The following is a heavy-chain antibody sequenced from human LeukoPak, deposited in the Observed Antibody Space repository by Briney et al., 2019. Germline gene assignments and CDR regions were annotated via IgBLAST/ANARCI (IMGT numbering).Heavy chain of an antibody. CDR1: GFTFSDYA. J-gene: IGHJ6*02. D-gene: IGHD2/OR15-2a*01. CDR3: ARSKAITAFFGMDV. CDR2: ISYGGTNE. Sequence: PGRSLRLSCAASGFTFSDYAMHWVRQAPGKGLEWVAVISYGGTNEYYADSVKGRFTISRDNSKNTLNLQMNSLRAEDTALYYCARSKAITAFFGMDVWGQGTTVTVSS. V-gene: IGHV3-30*04.